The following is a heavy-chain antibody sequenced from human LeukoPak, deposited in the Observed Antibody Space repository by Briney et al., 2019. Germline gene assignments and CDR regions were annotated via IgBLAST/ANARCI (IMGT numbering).Heavy chain of an antibody. J-gene: IGHJ4*02. D-gene: IGHD3-3*01. CDR2: IYYSGST. CDR1: GGSMRRYH. Sequence: SDTLALMRSVSGGSMRRYHGSWMRQPAGTGLAWIGYIYYSGSTNYNPSLKSRDTISVDTSKNQFSLKLSSVTAADTAVYYCARHGTHYDFWIDYWGQGTLVTVSS. CDR3: ARHGTHYDFWIDY. V-gene: IGHV4-59*08.